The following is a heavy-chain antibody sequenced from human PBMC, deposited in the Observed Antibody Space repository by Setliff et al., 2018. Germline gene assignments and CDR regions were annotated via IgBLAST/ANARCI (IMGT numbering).Heavy chain of an antibody. V-gene: IGHV3-23*01. J-gene: IGHJ4*02. Sequence: PGGSLRLSCAASGFTFSSYAMSWVRQAPGKGLEWVSAISGSGGSTYYADSVKGRFTISRDNAKNSLYLQMNSLRAEDTAVYYCARDTAMGHYWGQGTLVTVSS. CDR1: GFTFSSYA. D-gene: IGHD5-18*01. CDR3: ARDTAMGHY. CDR2: ISGSGGST.